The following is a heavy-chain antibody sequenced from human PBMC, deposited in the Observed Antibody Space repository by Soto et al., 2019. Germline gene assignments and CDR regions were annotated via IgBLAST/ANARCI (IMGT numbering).Heavy chain of an antibody. D-gene: IGHD1-26*01. Sequence: GGSLRLSCVASGFSFSSYWMKWVRQAPGKGLETVANIKGDGSEKTYVDSVKGRFTISRDNAKNSLYLEMDSLRAEDMAVYYCGRNRGWDTLDYWGQGTLVTGSS. CDR3: GRNRGWDTLDY. V-gene: IGHV3-7*01. J-gene: IGHJ4*02. CDR2: IKGDGSEK. CDR1: GFSFSSYW.